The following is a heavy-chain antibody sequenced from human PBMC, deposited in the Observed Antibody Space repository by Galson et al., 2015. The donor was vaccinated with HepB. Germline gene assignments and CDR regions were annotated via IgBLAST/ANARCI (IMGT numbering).Heavy chain of an antibody. CDR3: ARAAVITMIDSDAFDI. J-gene: IGHJ3*02. V-gene: IGHV1-69*13. CDR2: IIPIFGTA. D-gene: IGHD3-22*01. CDR1: GGTFSSYA. Sequence: SVKVSCKASGGTFSSYAISWVRQAPGQGLEWMGGIIPIFGTANYAQKFQGRVTITADESTSTAYMELSSLRSEDTAVYYCARAAVITMIDSDAFDIWGQGTMVTVSS.